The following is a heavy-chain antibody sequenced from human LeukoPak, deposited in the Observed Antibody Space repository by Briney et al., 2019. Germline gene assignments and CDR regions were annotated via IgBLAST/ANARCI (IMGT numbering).Heavy chain of an antibody. Sequence: GGSLRLSCAASGFIFSSYAMSWVRQAPGKGLEWVSIIYSGATTYYADSVKGRFTISRDTSKNTVSLQMNSLRAEDTAVYFCARVGDHFHWNLDLWGRGTLVTVSS. CDR1: GFIFSSYA. D-gene: IGHD3-3*02. CDR2: IYSGATT. V-gene: IGHV3-53*01. J-gene: IGHJ2*01. CDR3: ARVGDHFHWNLDL.